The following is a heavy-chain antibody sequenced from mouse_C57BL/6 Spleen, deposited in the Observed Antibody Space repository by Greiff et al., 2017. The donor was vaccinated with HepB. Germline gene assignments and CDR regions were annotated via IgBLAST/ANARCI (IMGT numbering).Heavy chain of an antibody. D-gene: IGHD2-4*01. J-gene: IGHJ3*01. V-gene: IGHV1-62-2*01. CDR1: GYTFTEYT. Sequence: VQRVESGAELVKPGASVKLSCKASGYTFTEYTIHWVKQRSGQGLEWIGWFYPGSGSIKYNEKFKDKATLTADKSSSTVYMELSRLTSEDSAVYFCARHEERDYDVFRFAYWGQGTLVTVSA. CDR2: FYPGSGSI. CDR3: ARHEERDYDVFRFAY.